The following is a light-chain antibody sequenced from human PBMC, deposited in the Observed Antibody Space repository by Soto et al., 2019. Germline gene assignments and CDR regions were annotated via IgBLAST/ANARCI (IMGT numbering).Light chain of an antibody. CDR2: DAS. J-gene: IGKJ2*01. CDR3: QQRRNWPST. Sequence: EIVLTQSPATLSLSPGERATLPCRASQSVSSYLAWYQQKPGQAPRLLIYDASNRATGIPARFSGSGSGTDFTLTISSLEPEDFAVYYCQQRRNWPSTFGQGAKLEIK. CDR1: QSVSSY. V-gene: IGKV3-11*01.